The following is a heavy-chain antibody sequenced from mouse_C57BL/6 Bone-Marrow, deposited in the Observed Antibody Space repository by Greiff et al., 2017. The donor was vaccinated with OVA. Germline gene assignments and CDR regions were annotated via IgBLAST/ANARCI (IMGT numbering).Heavy chain of an antibody. CDR1: GYTFTNYW. Sequence: QVQLKESGAELVRPGTSVKMSCKASGYTFTNYWIGWAKQRPGHGLEWIGDIYPGGGYTNYNEKFKGKATLTADKSSSTAYMQFSSLTSEDSAIYYCARGAPLPNFDYWGQGTTLTVSS. CDR2: IYPGGGYT. J-gene: IGHJ2*01. V-gene: IGHV1-63*01. D-gene: IGHD5-5*01. CDR3: ARGAPLPNFDY.